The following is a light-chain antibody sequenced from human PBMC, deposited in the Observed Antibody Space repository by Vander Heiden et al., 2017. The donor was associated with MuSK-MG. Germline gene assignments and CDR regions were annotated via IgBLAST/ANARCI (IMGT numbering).Light chain of an antibody. Sequence: DIQMTQSPSSLSASVGDRVTITCQASQDISNYLNWYQQKPGKAPKLLIYDASNLQTGVPSRFSGSGSGTDFTFSINSLQPEDFATYSCQQDDSLPFTFGPGTKVDIK. CDR2: DAS. CDR1: QDISNY. J-gene: IGKJ3*01. V-gene: IGKV1-33*01. CDR3: QQDDSLPFT.